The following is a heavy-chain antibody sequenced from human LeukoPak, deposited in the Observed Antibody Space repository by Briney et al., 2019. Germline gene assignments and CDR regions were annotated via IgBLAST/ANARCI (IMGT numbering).Heavy chain of an antibody. CDR1: GGSISSYY. D-gene: IGHD4-17*01. V-gene: IGHV4-59*01. CDR3: ARDHPAYGDYEDYYYYYGMDV. Sequence: PSETLSLTCTVSGGSISSYYWSWIRQPPGKGLEWIGYIYYSGGTNYNPSLKSRVTISVDTSKNQFSLKLSSVTAADTAVYYCARDHPAYGDYEDYYYYYGMDVWGQGTTVTVSS. CDR2: IYYSGGT. J-gene: IGHJ6*02.